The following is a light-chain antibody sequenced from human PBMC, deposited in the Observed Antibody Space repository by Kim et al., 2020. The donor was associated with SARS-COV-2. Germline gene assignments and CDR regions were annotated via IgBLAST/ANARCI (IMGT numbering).Light chain of an antibody. CDR2: RNN. V-gene: IGLV10-54*01. CDR1: SNNVGDQG. J-gene: IGLJ3*02. CDR3: SAWDSGLSAWV. Sequence: QTATLTCTGNSNNVGDQGAAWLQRHQGHPPKLLSYRNNNRPSGISERLSASRSGNTASLTITGLQPEDEADYYCSAWDSGLSAWVFGGGTQLTVL.